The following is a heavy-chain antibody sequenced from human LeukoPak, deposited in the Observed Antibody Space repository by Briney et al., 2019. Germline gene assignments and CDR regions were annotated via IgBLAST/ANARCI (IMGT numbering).Heavy chain of an antibody. CDR3: ARDPVTAGYYYGMDV. Sequence: SETLSLTCTVSGDSISSYYWSWIRQPPGKGLEWIGYIYYSRSINYNPSLKSRVTISLDTSKNQFSLNLSSETAADTAVYYCARDPVTAGYYYGMDVWGQGTTVTVSS. CDR2: IYYSRSI. D-gene: IGHD2-21*02. J-gene: IGHJ6*02. V-gene: IGHV4-59*01. CDR1: GDSISSYY.